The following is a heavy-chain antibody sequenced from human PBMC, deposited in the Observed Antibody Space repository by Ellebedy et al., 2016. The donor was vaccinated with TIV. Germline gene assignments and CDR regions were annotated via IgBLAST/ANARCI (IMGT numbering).Heavy chain of an antibody. J-gene: IGHJ4*02. Sequence: SVKVSXXASGGTFSSYAISWVRQAPGQWLEWMGGIIPIFGTANYAQKFQGRVTITADESTSTAYMELSSLRSEDTAVYYCARDPSPSIAARPGDYWGQGTLVTVSS. V-gene: IGHV1-69*13. D-gene: IGHD6-6*01. CDR3: ARDPSPSIAARPGDY. CDR2: IIPIFGTA. CDR1: GGTFSSYA.